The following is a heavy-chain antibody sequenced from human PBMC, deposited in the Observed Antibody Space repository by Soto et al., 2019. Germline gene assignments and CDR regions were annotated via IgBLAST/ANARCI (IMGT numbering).Heavy chain of an antibody. Sequence: EVQLVESGGGLVEPGGSLRLSCAASGFTFSNAWMNWVRQAPGKGREWVGRIKSKTDGGTTDYAAPVKGRFTISRDDSKNTLYLQMNRLKAEDTAVYYCTTAPRGIAAAGLDAFDIWGQGTMVTVSS. V-gene: IGHV3-15*07. CDR1: GFTFSNAW. CDR3: TTAPRGIAAAGLDAFDI. J-gene: IGHJ3*02. D-gene: IGHD6-13*01. CDR2: IKSKTDGGTT.